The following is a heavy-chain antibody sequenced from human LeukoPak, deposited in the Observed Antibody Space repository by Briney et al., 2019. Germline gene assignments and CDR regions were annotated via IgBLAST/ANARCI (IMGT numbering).Heavy chain of an antibody. J-gene: IGHJ4*02. Sequence: GGSLRLSCAASGFTFSSYDMHWVRQAPGKGLEWVAVISYDERNKYYADSVKGRFTISRDNSKNTLYLQMYSLRAEDTAVYYSAKYISLWMALDYWGQGTLVTVSS. CDR2: ISYDERNK. D-gene: IGHD2-21*01. V-gene: IGHV3-30*18. CDR1: GFTFSSYD. CDR3: AKYISLWMALDY.